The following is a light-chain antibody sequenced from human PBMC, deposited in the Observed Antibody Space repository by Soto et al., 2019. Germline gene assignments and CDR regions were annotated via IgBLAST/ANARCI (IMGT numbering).Light chain of an antibody. J-gene: IGKJ2*01. CDR1: QSVGNS. V-gene: IGKV3-11*01. CDR3: QQGSDWPPTYT. Sequence: EMVLTQSPATLSLSPGERVTLSCRASQSVGNSLVWYQQKAGQAPRLLLYGISYRATGVPARFSGSGSGTDFTLSISSLEPEDFAIYYCQQGSDWPPTYTFGQGTKLEIK. CDR2: GIS.